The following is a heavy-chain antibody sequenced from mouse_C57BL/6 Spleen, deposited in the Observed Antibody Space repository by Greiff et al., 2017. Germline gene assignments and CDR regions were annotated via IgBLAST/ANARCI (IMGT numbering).Heavy chain of an antibody. CDR2: ISGGGGNT. Sequence: EVKLVESGGGLVKPGGSLKLSCAASGFTFSSYTMSWVRQTPEKRLEWVATISGGGGNTYYPDSVKGRFTISRDNAKNTLYLQRSSLRSEDTAVYYCARSYDYDYAMDYWGQGTSVTVSS. V-gene: IGHV5-9*04. CDR3: ARSYDYDYAMDY. CDR1: GFTFSSYT. D-gene: IGHD2-4*01. J-gene: IGHJ4*01.